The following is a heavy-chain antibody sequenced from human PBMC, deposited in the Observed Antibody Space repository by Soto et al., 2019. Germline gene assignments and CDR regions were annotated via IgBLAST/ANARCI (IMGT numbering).Heavy chain of an antibody. D-gene: IGHD2-21*02. CDR1: GYSFTSYW. CDR3: SRSDCGGDCYSGLADY. V-gene: IGHV5-51*01. CDR2: TYPGDSDT. Sequence: PGESLKISCKGSGYSFTSYWIGWVRQMPGKGLEWMGITYPGDSDTRYSPSFQGQVTISADKSISTAYLQWSSLKASDTAMYYCSRSDCGGDCYSGLADYWGQGTLVTVSS. J-gene: IGHJ4*02.